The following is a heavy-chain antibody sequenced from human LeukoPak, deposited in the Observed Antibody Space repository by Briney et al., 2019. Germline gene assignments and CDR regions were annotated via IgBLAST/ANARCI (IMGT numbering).Heavy chain of an antibody. D-gene: IGHD3-22*01. CDR3: ASISGMTVEEFDY. J-gene: IGHJ4*02. V-gene: IGHV4-59*08. Sequence: SETLSLTCTVSGGSISSYYWSWIRQPPGKGLEWIGSIYHSGSTYYNPSLKSRVTISVDTSKNQFSLKLSSVTAADTAVYYCASISGMTVEEFDYWGQGTLVTVSS. CDR2: IYHSGST. CDR1: GGSISSYY.